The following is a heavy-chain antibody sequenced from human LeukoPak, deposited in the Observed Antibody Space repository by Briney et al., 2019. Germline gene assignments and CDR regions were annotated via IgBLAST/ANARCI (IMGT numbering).Heavy chain of an antibody. J-gene: IGHJ4*02. CDR2: IYYSGST. V-gene: IGHV4-39*01. D-gene: IGHD4-11*01. CDR1: GGSISSSSYY. Sequence: SETLSLTCTVSGGSISSSSYYWGWIRQPPGKGLEWIGSIYYSGSTYYNPSLKSRVTIPVDTSKNQFSLKLSSVTAADTAVYYCAAGDSGWDYSNYLYYWGQGTLVTVSS. CDR3: AAGDSGWDYSNYLYY.